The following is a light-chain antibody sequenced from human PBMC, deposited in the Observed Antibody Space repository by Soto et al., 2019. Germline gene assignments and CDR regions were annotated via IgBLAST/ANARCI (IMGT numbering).Light chain of an antibody. Sequence: ERVLTQSPASLCVSPGEGATLSCRASQSVGINLAWYQQKPGQAPRILIYGASTRATGIPARFSGSGSGTEFTLTISSLQTDDFAVYFCQTIVKLPLFAHGRQREIK. J-gene: IGKJ5*01. CDR3: QTIVKLPL. CDR2: GAS. V-gene: IGKV3-15*01. CDR1: QSVGIN.